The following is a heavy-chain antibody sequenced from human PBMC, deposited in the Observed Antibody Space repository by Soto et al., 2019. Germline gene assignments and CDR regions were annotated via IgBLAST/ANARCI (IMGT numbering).Heavy chain of an antibody. Sequence: QVQLVQSGAEVKKPGSSVKVSCKASGGTFSSYAISWVRQAPGQGLEWMGGIIPIFGTANCAQKFQGRVTITADESTSTAYMELSSLRSEDTAVYYCARASLVTIFGVVTTNWFDPCGHGTLVTVSS. D-gene: IGHD3-3*01. V-gene: IGHV1-69*01. J-gene: IGHJ5*02. CDR2: IIPIFGTA. CDR3: ARASLVTIFGVVTTNWFDP. CDR1: GGTFSSYA.